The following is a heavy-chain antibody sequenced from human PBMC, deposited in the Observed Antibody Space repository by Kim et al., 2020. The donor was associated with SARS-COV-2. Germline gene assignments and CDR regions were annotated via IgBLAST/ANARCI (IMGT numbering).Heavy chain of an antibody. D-gene: IGHD2-8*01. J-gene: IGHJ4*02. CDR1: GYTFTSYG. CDR2: ISAYNGNT. V-gene: IGHV1-18*01. Sequence: ASVKVSCKASGYTFTSYGISWVRQAPGQGLEWMGWISAYNGNTNYAQKLQGRVTMTTDTSTSTAYMELRSLRSDDTAVYYCARGRPIGVLMVYAIDYWGQGTLVTVSS. CDR3: ARGRPIGVLMVYAIDY.